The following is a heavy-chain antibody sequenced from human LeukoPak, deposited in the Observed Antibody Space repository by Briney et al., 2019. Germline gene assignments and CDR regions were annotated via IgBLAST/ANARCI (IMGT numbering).Heavy chain of an antibody. D-gene: IGHD6-19*01. Sequence: GRSLRLSCAASGFTFSSDGMHWVRQAPGKGLEWVAVIWYDGSNKYYADSVKGRFTISRDNSKNTLYLQMNSLRAEDTAVYYCARDAIAVAGTDGMDVWGQGTTVTVSS. CDR3: ARDAIAVAGTDGMDV. CDR2: IWYDGSNK. V-gene: IGHV3-33*01. CDR1: GFTFSSDG. J-gene: IGHJ6*02.